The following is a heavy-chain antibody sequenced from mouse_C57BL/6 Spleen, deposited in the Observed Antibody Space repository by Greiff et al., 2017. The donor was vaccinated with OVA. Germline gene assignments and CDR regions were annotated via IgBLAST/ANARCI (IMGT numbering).Heavy chain of an antibody. CDR3: AKRNTTADAMDY. CDR2: IWRGGST. CDR1: GFSLTSYG. V-gene: IGHV2-5*01. J-gene: IGHJ4*01. Sequence: VQLVESGPGLVQPSQSLSITCTVSGFSLTSYGVHWVRQSPGKGLEWLGVIWRGGSTDYNAAFMSRLSITKDNSKSQVFFKMNSLQADDTAIYYCAKRNTTADAMDYWGQGTSVTVSS. D-gene: IGHD1-2*01.